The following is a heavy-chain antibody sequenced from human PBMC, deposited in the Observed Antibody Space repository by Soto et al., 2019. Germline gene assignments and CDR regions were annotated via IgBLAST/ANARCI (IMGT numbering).Heavy chain of an antibody. D-gene: IGHD1-7*01. CDR1: GGTFSSYA. J-gene: IGHJ6*02. CDR2: IIPIFGTA. Sequence: QVQLVQSGAEVKKPGSSVKVSCKASGGTFSSYAISWVRQAPGQGLEWMGGIIPIFGTANYAQKFQGRVTITADESTSTAYMELSSLRSEDTAVYYCARGERELRASIYYYYYGMDVWGQGTTVTVAS. CDR3: ARGERELRASIYYYYYGMDV. V-gene: IGHV1-69*01.